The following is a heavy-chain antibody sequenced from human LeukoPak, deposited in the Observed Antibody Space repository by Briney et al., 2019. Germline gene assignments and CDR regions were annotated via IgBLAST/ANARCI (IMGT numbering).Heavy chain of an antibody. CDR3: ARLTYYYDSSGHRDRPGFDY. D-gene: IGHD3-22*01. Sequence: SETLSLTCAVYGGSFSGYYWSWIRQPPGKGLEWIGEINHSGSTNYNPSLKSRVTVSVDTSKKQFSLKLSSVTAADTAVYYCARLTYYYDSSGHRDRPGFDYWGQGTLVTVSS. J-gene: IGHJ4*02. V-gene: IGHV4-34*01. CDR2: INHSGST. CDR1: GGSFSGYY.